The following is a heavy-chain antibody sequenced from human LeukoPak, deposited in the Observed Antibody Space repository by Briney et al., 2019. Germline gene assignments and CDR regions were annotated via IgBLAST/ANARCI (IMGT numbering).Heavy chain of an antibody. CDR3: ARGKSVEYCSSTSCHLYFYYGMDV. CDR1: GGSFSGYY. J-gene: IGHJ6*02. Sequence: PSETLSLTCAVYGGSFSGYYWSWIRQPPGKGLEWIGEINHSGSTNYNPTLKSRVTISVDTSKTQFSLKLSSVTAADTAVYYCARGKSVEYCSSTSCHLYFYYGMDVWGQGTTVTVSS. CDR2: INHSGST. V-gene: IGHV4-34*01. D-gene: IGHD2-2*01.